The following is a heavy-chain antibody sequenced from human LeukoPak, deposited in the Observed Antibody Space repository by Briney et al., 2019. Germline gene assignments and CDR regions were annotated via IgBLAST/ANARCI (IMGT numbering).Heavy chain of an antibody. CDR2: IRYDGGNK. Sequence: GGSLRLSCAASGFTFSSYGMHWVRQAPGKGLEWVAFIRYDGGNKYYADSVKGRFTISRDNSKNTLYLQMNSLRAEDTAVYYCAKDRRAVPAAMSGSDYWGQGTLVTVSS. CDR1: GFTFSSYG. J-gene: IGHJ4*02. V-gene: IGHV3-30*02. CDR3: AKDRRAVPAAMSGSDY. D-gene: IGHD2-2*01.